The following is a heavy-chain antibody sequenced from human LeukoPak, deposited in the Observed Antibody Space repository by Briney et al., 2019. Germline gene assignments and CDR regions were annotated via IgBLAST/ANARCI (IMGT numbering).Heavy chain of an antibody. D-gene: IGHD6-13*01. J-gene: IGHJ4*02. CDR3: ARARPPAAGPDFDY. Sequence: ASVKVSCKASGYTFTSYGISWVRQAPGQGLEWMGWISAYNGNTNYAQKLQGRVTMTTDTSTSTAYMELRSLRSYYTAVYYCARARPPAAGPDFDYWGQGTLVTVSS. CDR2: ISAYNGNT. V-gene: IGHV1-18*01. CDR1: GYTFTSYG.